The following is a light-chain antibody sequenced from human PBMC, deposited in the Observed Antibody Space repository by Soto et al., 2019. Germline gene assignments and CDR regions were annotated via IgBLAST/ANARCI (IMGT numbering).Light chain of an antibody. CDR1: QAIRTS. V-gene: IGKV1-6*01. Sequence: ANQMTQSPSSLSASVGYKVTISCRASQAIRTSLVWYQQRSGRAPNLLIADASSRHSGVPSRFSGSGFGTEFNLTISGLQPEDFATYYCLQDATYPWTFGQGTRVDIK. CDR3: LQDATYPWT. J-gene: IGKJ1*01. CDR2: DAS.